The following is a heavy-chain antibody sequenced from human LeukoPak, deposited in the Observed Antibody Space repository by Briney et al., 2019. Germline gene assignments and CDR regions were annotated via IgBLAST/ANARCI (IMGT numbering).Heavy chain of an antibody. Sequence: PGRSLRLSCTASVFTFGDYAMSWFREAPGKGLEWVGFIRSKAYGGTTEYAASVKGRFTISRDDSKSIAYLQMNSLKTEDTAVYYCTRDRKGTYYYYGMDVWGQGTTVTVSS. V-gene: IGHV3-49*03. CDR2: IRSKAYGGTT. D-gene: IGHD1-14*01. J-gene: IGHJ6*02. CDR1: VFTFGDYA. CDR3: TRDRKGTYYYYGMDV.